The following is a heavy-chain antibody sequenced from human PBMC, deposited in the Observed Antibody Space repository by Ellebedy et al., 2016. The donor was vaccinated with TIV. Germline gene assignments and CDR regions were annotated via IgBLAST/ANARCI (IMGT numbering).Heavy chain of an antibody. CDR2: IYYGGRV. Sequence: SETLSLTCTVPVDSMNSKIWGSWVRQPPGKGLEWIGEIYYGGRVNYSPSLQGRVTLSMDKSQSSFSLRLTSVSAADTAVYYCATNDDTVGTNLFDYWGLGILVTVSS. V-gene: IGHV4-4*02. CDR1: VDSMNSKIW. D-gene: IGHD5-18*01. J-gene: IGHJ4*02. CDR3: ATNDDTVGTNLFDY.